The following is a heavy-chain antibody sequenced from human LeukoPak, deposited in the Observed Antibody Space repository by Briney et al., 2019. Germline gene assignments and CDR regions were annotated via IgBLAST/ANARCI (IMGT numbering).Heavy chain of an antibody. CDR3: AKPPWGSYRPYYFDY. V-gene: IGHV3-30*18. D-gene: IGHD3-16*02. CDR2: ISYDGSNK. J-gene: IGHJ4*02. CDR1: GFTFSSYG. Sequence: GRSLRLSCAASGFTFSSYGMHWVRQAPGKGLEWVAVISYDGSNKYYADSVKGRFTISRDNSKNTLYLQMNSLRAEDTAVYYCAKPPWGSYRPYYFDYWGQGTLVTVSS.